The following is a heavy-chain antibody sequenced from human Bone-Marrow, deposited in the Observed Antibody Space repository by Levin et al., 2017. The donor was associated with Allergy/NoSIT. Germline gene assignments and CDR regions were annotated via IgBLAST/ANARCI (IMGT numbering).Heavy chain of an antibody. CDR3: ARDLNCGGSCSYFDS. J-gene: IGHJ4*02. Sequence: SETLSLTCTVSGYSLSSGYYWGWIRQPPGKGLEWIANIHHSGNTFHNPSLKSRVTISVDTSKNQFSLRLTSVTAADTAVYFCARDLNCGGSCSYFDSWGQGTLVTVSS. D-gene: IGHD2-21*02. V-gene: IGHV4-38-2*02. CDR1: GYSLSSGYY. CDR2: IHHSGNT.